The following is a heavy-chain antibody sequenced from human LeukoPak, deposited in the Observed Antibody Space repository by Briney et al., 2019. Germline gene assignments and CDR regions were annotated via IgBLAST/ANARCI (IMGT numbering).Heavy chain of an antibody. Sequence: ASVKVSCKASGYTFTSYGISWVRQAPGQGLEWMGWISTYNGNTNYAQKLQGRVTMTTDTSTSTAYMELRSLRSDDTAVYYCARVSDVVVPADYYYYMDVWGKGTTVTVSS. CDR2: ISTYNGNT. J-gene: IGHJ6*03. D-gene: IGHD2-2*01. CDR1: GYTFTSYG. CDR3: ARVSDVVVPADYYYYMDV. V-gene: IGHV1-18*01.